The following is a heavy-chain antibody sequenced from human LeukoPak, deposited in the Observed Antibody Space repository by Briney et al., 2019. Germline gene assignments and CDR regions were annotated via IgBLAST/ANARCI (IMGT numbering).Heavy chain of an antibody. J-gene: IGHJ5*02. D-gene: IGHD3-3*01. CDR3: ARDRVLRFLEWLSP. CDR1: GFTFGSYS. CDR2: ISSSSSYI. V-gene: IGHV3-21*01. Sequence: GGSLRLSCAASGFTFGSYSMNWVRQAPGKGLEWVSSISSSSSYIYYADSVKGRFTISRDNAKNSLYLQMNSLRAEDTAVYYCARDRVLRFLEWLSPWGQGTLVTVSS.